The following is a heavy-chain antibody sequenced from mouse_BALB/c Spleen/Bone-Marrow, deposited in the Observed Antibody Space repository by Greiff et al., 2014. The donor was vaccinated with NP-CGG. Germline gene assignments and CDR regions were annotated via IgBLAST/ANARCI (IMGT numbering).Heavy chain of an antibody. CDR3: ARSFGSSYWYFDV. CDR1: GFTFSSYG. CDR2: ISGGGSYT. J-gene: IGHJ1*01. V-gene: IGHV5-9-2*01. Sequence: EVKLMESGGGLVKPGGSLKLSCAASGFTFSSYGMSWVRQTPEKRLEWVATISGGGSYTYFSDSVKGRFTISRDNAKNNLNLQMSSLRSEDTALYYCARSFGSSYWYFDVWGAGTTVTVSS. D-gene: IGHD1-1*01.